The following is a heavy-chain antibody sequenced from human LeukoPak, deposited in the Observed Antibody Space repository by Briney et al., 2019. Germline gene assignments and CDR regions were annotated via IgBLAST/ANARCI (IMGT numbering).Heavy chain of an antibody. CDR1: GFSFGNYN. Sequence: GGSLRLSCAASGFSFGNYNMNWVRQAPGKGLEWVSSITSSSTYIYYADSVKGRFTISRDNAKNSLYLQMNSLRAEDTAVYYCARGESGYSYGYSDYWGQGTLVTVSS. V-gene: IGHV3-21*04. CDR3: ARGESGYSYGYSDY. D-gene: IGHD5-18*01. CDR2: ITSSSTYI. J-gene: IGHJ4*02.